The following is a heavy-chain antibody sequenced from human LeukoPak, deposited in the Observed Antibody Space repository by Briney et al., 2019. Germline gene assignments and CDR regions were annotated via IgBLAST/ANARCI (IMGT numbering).Heavy chain of an antibody. CDR2: INHSGST. D-gene: IGHD6-13*01. CDR3: ARSSSWYEAYYYYMDV. CDR1: GGSFSGYY. J-gene: IGHJ6*03. V-gene: IGHV4-34*01. Sequence: SETLSLTCAVYGGSFSGYYWSWIRQPPGKGLEWIGEINHSGSTNYNPSLKSRVTISVDTSKNQFSLKLSSVTAADTAVYCCARSSSWYEAYYYYMDVWGKGTTVTVSS.